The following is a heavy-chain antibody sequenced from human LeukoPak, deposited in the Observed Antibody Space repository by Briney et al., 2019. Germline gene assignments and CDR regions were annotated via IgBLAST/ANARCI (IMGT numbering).Heavy chain of an antibody. CDR2: IRSKANSYAT. D-gene: IGHD5-18*01. J-gene: IGHJ6*02. Sequence: GGSLRLSCAASGFTFSGSAMHWVRQASGEGLEWVGRIRSKANSYATAYAASVKGRFTISRDDSKNTAYLQMNSLKTEDTAVYYCTRHNGGRGYSYGTAYYYYGMDVWGQGTTVTVSS. V-gene: IGHV3-73*01. CDR1: GFTFSGSA. CDR3: TRHNGGRGYSYGTAYYYYGMDV.